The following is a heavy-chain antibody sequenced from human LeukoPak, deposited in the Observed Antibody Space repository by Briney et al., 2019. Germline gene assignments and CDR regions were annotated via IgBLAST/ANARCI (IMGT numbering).Heavy chain of an antibody. V-gene: IGHV4-34*01. CDR2: INHSGST. CDR1: GGSISSYY. CDR3: ATTSNWFDP. D-gene: IGHD1-7*01. Sequence: PSETLSLTCTVSGGSISSYYWSWIRQPPGKGLEWIGEINHSGSTNYNPSLKSRVTISVDTSKNQFSLKLSSVTAADTAVYYCATTSNWFDPWGQGTLVTVSS. J-gene: IGHJ5*02.